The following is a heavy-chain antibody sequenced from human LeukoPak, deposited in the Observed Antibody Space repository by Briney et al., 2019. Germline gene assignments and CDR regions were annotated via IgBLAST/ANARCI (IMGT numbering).Heavy chain of an antibody. CDR1: GFTFSSYG. D-gene: IGHD6-13*01. V-gene: IGHV3-33*01. CDR2: IRYDGSNK. Sequence: PGGSLRLSCAASGFTFSSYGMPWVRQAPGKGLEWVAVIRYDGSNKYYADSVKGRFTISRDNAKNSLYLQMNSLRAEDTAVYYCARDPPGGTAAAGLAEYFQHWGQGTLVTVSS. J-gene: IGHJ1*01. CDR3: ARDPPGGTAAAGLAEYFQH.